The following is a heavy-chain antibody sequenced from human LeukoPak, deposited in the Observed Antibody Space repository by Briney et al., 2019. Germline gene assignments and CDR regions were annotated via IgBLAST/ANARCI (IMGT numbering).Heavy chain of an antibody. Sequence: PGGSLRLSCAASGFTVSSNYMSWVRKAPGKGLEWVSVIYSGGSTYYADSVKGRFTISRDNSKNTLYLQMNSLRAEDTAMYYCARDRGDYSDYSDFFDAWGQGTLVTFSS. CDR2: IYSGGST. J-gene: IGHJ4*02. D-gene: IGHD4-11*01. CDR3: ARDRGDYSDYSDFFDA. CDR1: GFTVSSNY. V-gene: IGHV3-53*01.